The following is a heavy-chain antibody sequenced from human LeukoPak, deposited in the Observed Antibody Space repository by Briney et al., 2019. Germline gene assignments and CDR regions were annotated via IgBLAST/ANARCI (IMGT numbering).Heavy chain of an antibody. CDR3: ARDGYQLLPRAYNWFDP. CDR1: GYTFTSYG. V-gene: IGHV1-18*01. J-gene: IGHJ5*02. Sequence: ASVKVSCKASGYTFTSYGISWVRQAPGQGLEWMGWISAYNGNTNYAQKLQGRVTMTTDTSTSTAYMELRSLRSDDTAVYYYARDGYQLLPRAYNWFDPWGQGTLVTVSS. D-gene: IGHD2-2*01. CDR2: ISAYNGNT.